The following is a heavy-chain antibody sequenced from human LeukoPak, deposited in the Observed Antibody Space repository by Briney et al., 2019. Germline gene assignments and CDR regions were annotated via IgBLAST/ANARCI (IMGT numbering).Heavy chain of an antibody. J-gene: IGHJ5*02. CDR2: IYYSGST. Sequence: RTSQTLSLTCTVSGGSISSGDYYWSWIRQPPGKGLEWIGYIYYSGSTYYNPSLKSRVTISVDTSKNQFSLKLSSVTAADTAVYYCAHSSGPSHWFDPWGQGTLVTVSS. CDR3: AHSSGPSHWFDP. V-gene: IGHV4-30-4*08. CDR1: GGSISSGDYY. D-gene: IGHD6-19*01.